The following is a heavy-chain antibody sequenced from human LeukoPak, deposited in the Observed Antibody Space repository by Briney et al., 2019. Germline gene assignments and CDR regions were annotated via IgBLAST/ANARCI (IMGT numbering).Heavy chain of an antibody. Sequence: GGSLRLSCAASGFTFSSDAMHWVRQAPGKGLEWVAVISYDGSNKYYADSVKGRFTISRDNSKNTLYLQMNSLRAEDTAAYYCAKDAAGALDYWGQGTLVTVSS. CDR1: GFTFSSDA. CDR2: ISYDGSNK. CDR3: AKDAAGALDY. D-gene: IGHD1-26*01. J-gene: IGHJ4*02. V-gene: IGHV3-30*04.